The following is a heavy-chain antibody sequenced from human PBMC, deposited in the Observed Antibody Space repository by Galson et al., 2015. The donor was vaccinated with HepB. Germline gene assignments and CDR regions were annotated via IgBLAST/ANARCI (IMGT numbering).Heavy chain of an antibody. CDR3: ARHGGSIAAREKFAFDI. CDR2: IYYSGST. CDR1: GGSISSSSYY. J-gene: IGHJ3*02. Sequence: ETLSLTCTVSGGSISSSSYYWGWIRQPPGRGLEWIGSIYYSGSTYYNPSLKSRVTISVDTSKNQFSLKLSSVTAADTAVYYCARHGGSIAAREKFAFDIWGQGTMVTVSS. D-gene: IGHD6-25*01. V-gene: IGHV4-39*01.